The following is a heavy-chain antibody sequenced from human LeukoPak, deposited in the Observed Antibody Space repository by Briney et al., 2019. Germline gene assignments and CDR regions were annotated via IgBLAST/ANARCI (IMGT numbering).Heavy chain of an antibody. D-gene: IGHD4-17*01. CDR1: GGTFSSYA. V-gene: IGHV1-69*04. Sequence: ASVKVSCKASGGTFSSYAISWVRQAPGQGLEWMGRIIPIFGIANYAQKFQGRVTITADKSTSTAYMEPSSLRSEDTAVYYCARTTPRGLQNDYWGQGTLVTVSS. CDR2: IIPIFGIA. J-gene: IGHJ4*02. CDR3: ARTTPRGLQNDY.